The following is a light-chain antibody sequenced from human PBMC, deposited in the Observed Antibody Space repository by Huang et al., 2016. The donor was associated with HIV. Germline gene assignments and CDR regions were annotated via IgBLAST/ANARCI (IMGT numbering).Light chain of an antibody. CDR2: GAS. Sequence: EIVMTQSPATLSVSPGERATLPCRASQSVSINLAWYQQKPGQAPRLLIQGASTRATGSPARFSGSGSGTEFTLTISSLQSEDFAVYYCQQYNNWPSGTFGQGTKVEIK. CDR3: QQYNNWPSGT. V-gene: IGKV3-15*01. CDR1: QSVSIN. J-gene: IGKJ1*01.